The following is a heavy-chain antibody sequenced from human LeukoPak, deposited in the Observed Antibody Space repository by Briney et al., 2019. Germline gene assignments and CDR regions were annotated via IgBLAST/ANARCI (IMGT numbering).Heavy chain of an antibody. J-gene: IGHJ4*02. V-gene: IGHV3-74*01. CDR1: GFTFSSYW. Sequence: GGSLRLSCAASGFTFSSYWMHWVRQAPGKGLVWVSRINSHGSRTTYADSVKGRFTISRDNAKNTLYLQVNSLRVEDTAVYYCARDEYSTSLDSWGQGTLVTVSS. CDR3: ARDEYSTSLDS. CDR2: INSHGSRT. D-gene: IGHD6-13*01.